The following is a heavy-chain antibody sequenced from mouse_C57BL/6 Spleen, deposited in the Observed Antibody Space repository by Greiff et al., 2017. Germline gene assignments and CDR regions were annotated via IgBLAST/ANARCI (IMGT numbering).Heavy chain of an antibody. V-gene: IGHV3-1*01. CDR1: GYSITSGYD. CDR3: ARGEGSSYGYFDV. D-gene: IGHD1-1*01. Sequence: DVQLQESGPGMVKPSQSLSLTCTVTGYSITSGYDWHWIRHFPGNKLEWMGYISYSGSTNYNPSLKSRISITHGTSKNHFFLKLNSVTTEDTATYYCARGEGSSYGYFDVWGTGTTVTVSS. J-gene: IGHJ1*03. CDR2: ISYSGST.